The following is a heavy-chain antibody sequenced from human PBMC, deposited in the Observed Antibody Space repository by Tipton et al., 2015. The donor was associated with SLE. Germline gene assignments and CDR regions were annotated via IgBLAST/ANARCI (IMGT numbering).Heavy chain of an antibody. CDR3: ASPPAHSSSRYLGDAFDI. V-gene: IGHV4-39*07. Sequence: TLSLTCTVSGGSISSSSYYWGWIRQPPGKGLEWIGSIYYSGSTYYNPSLKSRVTISVGTSKNQFSLKLSSVTAADTAVYYCASPPAHSSSRYLGDAFDIWGQGTMVTVSS. D-gene: IGHD6-13*01. CDR1: GGSISSSSYY. J-gene: IGHJ3*02. CDR2: IYYSGST.